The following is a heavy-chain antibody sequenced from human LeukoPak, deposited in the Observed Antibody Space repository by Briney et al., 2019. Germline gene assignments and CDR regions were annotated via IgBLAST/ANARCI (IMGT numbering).Heavy chain of an antibody. CDR2: FYSGGKT. CDR1: GFTVSDYY. Sequence: PGGSLRLSCAVSGFTVSDYYMSWVRQAPGKGLKWVSVFYSGGKTYYADSVKGRFTISRDDSKNTLHLQMNSLRAEDTAVYYCARINYYDGSGFYRDYWGQGTLVTVSS. J-gene: IGHJ4*02. CDR3: ARINYYDGSGFYRDY. V-gene: IGHV3-53*01. D-gene: IGHD3-22*01.